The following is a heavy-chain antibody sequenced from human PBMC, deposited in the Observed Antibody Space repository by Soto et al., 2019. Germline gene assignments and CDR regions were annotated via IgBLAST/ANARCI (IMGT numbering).Heavy chain of an antibody. CDR2: ISTYNGNT. D-gene: IGHD4-17*01. J-gene: IGHJ4*02. V-gene: IGHV1-18*01. CDR3: ARRLSGDYDY. Sequence: ASVKVSCKASGYSFTTSGITWVRQAPGQGLEWMGWISTYNGNTNYAQKLQDRATLTTDTSTSTAYMELRSPRSDDTAVYYCARRLSGDYDYWGQGTLVTVSS. CDR1: GYSFTTSG.